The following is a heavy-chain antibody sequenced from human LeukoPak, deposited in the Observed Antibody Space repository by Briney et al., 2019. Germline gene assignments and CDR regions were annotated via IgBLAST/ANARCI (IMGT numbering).Heavy chain of an antibody. CDR3: ARRENYDFWFDP. CDR1: GGTFSSYA. Sequence: GASVKVPCKASGGTFSSYAISWVRQAPGQGLEWMGGIIPIFGTANYAQKFQGRVTITTDESTSTAYMELSSLRSEDTAVYYCARRENYDFWFDPWGQGTLVTVSS. V-gene: IGHV1-69*05. J-gene: IGHJ5*02. D-gene: IGHD3-3*01. CDR2: IIPIFGTA.